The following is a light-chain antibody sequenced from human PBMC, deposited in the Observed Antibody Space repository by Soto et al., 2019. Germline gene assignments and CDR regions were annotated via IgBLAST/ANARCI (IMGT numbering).Light chain of an antibody. CDR1: QSVSSSY. V-gene: IGKV3D-20*02. J-gene: IGKJ5*01. CDR3: QQRSNWPIT. CDR2: DAS. Sequence: EIVLTHSPGTLSWSPGERSTRSCRASQSVSSSYLAWYQQKPGQAPRLLIYDASNRATGIPARFSGSGSGTDFTLTISSLEPEDFAVYYCQQRSNWPITCGQGTRLEIK.